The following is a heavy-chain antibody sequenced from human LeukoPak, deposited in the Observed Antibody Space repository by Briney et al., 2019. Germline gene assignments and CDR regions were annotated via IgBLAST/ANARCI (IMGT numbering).Heavy chain of an antibody. CDR3: ARTGKDSSGYYTDY. CDR1: GFTFSRYS. Sequence: GGSPRLSCVASGFTFSRYSMNWVRQAPGKGLEWVSSISTSSTYIYYADSVKGRSTISRDNAKNSLYLQMNSLRAEDTAVYFCARTGKDSSGYYTDYWGQGTLVTVSS. J-gene: IGHJ4*02. CDR2: ISTSSTYI. D-gene: IGHD3-22*01. V-gene: IGHV3-21*01.